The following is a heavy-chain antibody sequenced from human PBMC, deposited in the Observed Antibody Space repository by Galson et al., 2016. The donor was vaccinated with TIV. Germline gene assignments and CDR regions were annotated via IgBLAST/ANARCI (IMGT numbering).Heavy chain of an antibody. J-gene: IGHJ4*02. CDR1: GGSISSYY. D-gene: IGHD6-19*01. CDR2: IYYSGST. Sequence: CTVSGGSISSYYWSWIRQPPGKGLEWIAYIYYSGSTNYNPSLKSRVTISVDTSKNQFSLKVTSVTAADTAVYYCARDSSAWFGGADFWGQGILVTVSS. V-gene: IGHV4-59*12. CDR3: ARDSSAWFGGADF.